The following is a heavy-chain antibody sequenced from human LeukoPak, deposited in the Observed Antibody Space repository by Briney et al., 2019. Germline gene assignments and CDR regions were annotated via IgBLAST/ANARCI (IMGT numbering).Heavy chain of an antibody. V-gene: IGHV4-59*01. Sequence: TSETLSLTCTVSGGSISSYYRSWIRQPPGQGLEWIGYIYNSGSTNYNPSPKSRVTISVDTSKNQFSLKLSSVTAAATAVYYCAREPSARSMGHGMDVWSQGTTVTVSS. CDR2: IYNSGST. CDR1: GGSISSYY. J-gene: IGHJ6*02. CDR3: AREPSARSMGHGMDV.